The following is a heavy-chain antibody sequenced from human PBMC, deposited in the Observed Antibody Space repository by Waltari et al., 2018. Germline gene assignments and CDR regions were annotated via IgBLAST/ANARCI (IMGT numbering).Heavy chain of an antibody. V-gene: IGHV1-69-2*01. CDR3: ATDPSMVQGVGDDY. J-gene: IGHJ4*02. D-gene: IGHD3-10*01. Sequence: EVQLVQAGAEVKKPGATVKIPCKVSGYPFTDHYMPLVPKAPGKGLEWMGLVDPEDGETIYAEKFQDRVTITADTSTDTAYMELSSLRSEDTAVYYCATDPSMVQGVGDDYWGQRTLVTVSS. CDR1: GYPFTDHY. CDR2: VDPEDGET.